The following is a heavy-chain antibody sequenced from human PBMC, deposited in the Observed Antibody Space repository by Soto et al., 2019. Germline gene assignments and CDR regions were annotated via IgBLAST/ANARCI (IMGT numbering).Heavy chain of an antibody. Sequence: QLQLQESGPGLVKPSETLSLTCTVSGGSISGYYWSWLRQPPGKGLEWIAYIYYSGSTNSNPSLKSRATISVDTSKNQFFLKLSSVTAADTAVYYCARHSNEYRKSLDYWGQGTLVPVSS. V-gene: IGHV4-59*08. CDR1: GGSISGYY. CDR3: ARHSNEYRKSLDY. CDR2: IYYSGST. J-gene: IGHJ4*02. D-gene: IGHD1-1*01.